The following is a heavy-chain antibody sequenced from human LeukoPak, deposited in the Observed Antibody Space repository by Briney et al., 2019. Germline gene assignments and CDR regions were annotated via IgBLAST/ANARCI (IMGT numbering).Heavy chain of an antibody. Sequence: SETLSLTCTVSGGSISSYYWSWIRQPPGKGPEWIGYIYYSGSTNYNPSLKSRVTISVDTSKNQFSLKLSSVTAADTAVYYCACPGYSGYAWEADYWGQGTLVTVSS. CDR2: IYYSGST. V-gene: IGHV4-59*01. CDR3: ACPGYSGYAWEADY. J-gene: IGHJ4*02. D-gene: IGHD5-12*01. CDR1: GGSISSYY.